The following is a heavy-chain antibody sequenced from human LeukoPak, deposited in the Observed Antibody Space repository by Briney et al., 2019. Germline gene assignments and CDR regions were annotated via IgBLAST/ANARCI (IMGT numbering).Heavy chain of an antibody. CDR2: FDPGDGET. D-gene: IGHD3-3*01. J-gene: IGHJ4*02. Sequence: GASVKVSCKGSGYTLTELSMHWVRQAPGKGLEWMGGFDPGDGETIYAQKFQGRVTMTEDTSTDTAYMELSSLRSEDTAVYYCATVGSITIFGVVDYWGQGTLVTVSS. CDR1: GYTLTELS. CDR3: ATVGSITIFGVVDY. V-gene: IGHV1-24*01.